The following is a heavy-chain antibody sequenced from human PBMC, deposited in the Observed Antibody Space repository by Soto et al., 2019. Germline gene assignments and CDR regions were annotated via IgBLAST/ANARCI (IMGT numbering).Heavy chain of an antibody. V-gene: IGHV4-39*01. CDR1: GGSISSSSYY. Sequence: SETLSLTCTVSGGSISSSSYYWGWIRQPPGKGLEWIGSIYYSGSTYYNPSLKSRVTISVDTSKNQFSLKLSSVTAADTAVYYCARLGYSYGGGYYWGQGTLVTVSS. CDR2: IYYSGST. D-gene: IGHD5-18*01. J-gene: IGHJ4*02. CDR3: ARLGYSYGGGYY.